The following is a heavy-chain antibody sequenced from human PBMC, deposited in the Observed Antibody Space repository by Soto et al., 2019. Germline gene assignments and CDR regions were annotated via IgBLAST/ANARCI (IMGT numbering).Heavy chain of an antibody. CDR3: ATSVKYGHYSTWFDP. CDR1: GYTFTSYD. Sequence: QVQLVQSGAEVKKPGASVKVSCKASGYTFTSYDINWVRQATGQGLEYLGWMNPNSGNTGYVQKFQGRVTMTRNTSISTAYIELSSLRSADTAVSYCATSVKYGHYSTWFDPWGQGTLVTVSS. J-gene: IGHJ5*02. V-gene: IGHV1-8*01. D-gene: IGHD4-17*01. CDR2: MNPNSGNT.